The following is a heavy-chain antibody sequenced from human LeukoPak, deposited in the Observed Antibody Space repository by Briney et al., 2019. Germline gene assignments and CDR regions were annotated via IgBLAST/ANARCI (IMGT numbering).Heavy chain of an antibody. D-gene: IGHD3-3*01. Sequence: PSETLSLACGVSGGSVTSTNWWTWVRQPPGKGLEWIGEVHLAGRTNYNPSLKSRLTMSVDLSENHISLKLTSVTAADKAVYYCAREGGFYRPLDYSGQGTLVTVSS. CDR2: VHLAGRT. CDR1: GGSVTSTNW. V-gene: IGHV4-4*02. J-gene: IGHJ4*02. CDR3: AREGGFYRPLDY.